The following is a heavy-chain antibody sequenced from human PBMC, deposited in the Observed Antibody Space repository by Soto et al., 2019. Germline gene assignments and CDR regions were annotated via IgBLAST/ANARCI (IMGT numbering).Heavy chain of an antibody. CDR1: GFSLSTSGMC. CDR3: ARAFAPPYYYYMDV. V-gene: IGHV2-70*11. J-gene: IGHJ6*03. Sequence: SGPTLVNPTQTLTLTCTFSGFSLSTSGMCVSWIRQPPGKALEWLARIDWDDDKYYSTSLKTRLTISKDTSKNQVVLTMTNMDPVDTATYYCARAFAPPYYYYMDVWGKGTTVTVSS. CDR2: IDWDDDK.